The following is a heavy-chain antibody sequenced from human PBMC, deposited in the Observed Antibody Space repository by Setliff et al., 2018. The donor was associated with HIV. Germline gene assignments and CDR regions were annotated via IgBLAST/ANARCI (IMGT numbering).Heavy chain of an antibody. CDR3: ARVRSGSYSPSDY. J-gene: IGHJ4*02. Sequence: GGSLRLSCAASGFTFSSYYMTWVRQAPGKGLEWVAYISSSASSIYYADSVKGRFIVSRDNIKNRLFLQMNSLTAEDTAVYYCARVRSGSYSPSDYWGQGTLVTVSS. CDR1: GFTFSSYY. D-gene: IGHD1-26*01. CDR2: ISSSASSI. V-gene: IGHV3-11*04.